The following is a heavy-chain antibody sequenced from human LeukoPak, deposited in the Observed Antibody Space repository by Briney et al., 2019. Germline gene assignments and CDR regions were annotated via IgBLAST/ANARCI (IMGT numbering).Heavy chain of an antibody. D-gene: IGHD6-19*01. J-gene: IGHJ4*02. CDR3: ARGGYSSGWYAHFDY. CDR1: GFTFSSYG. Sequence: GGSLRLSCAASGFTFSSYGMHWVRQAPGKGLEWVSVIYSGGSTYYADSVKGRFTISRDNSKNTLYLQMNSLRAEDTAVYYCARGGYSSGWYAHFDYWGQGTLVTVSS. V-gene: IGHV3-66*01. CDR2: IYSGGST.